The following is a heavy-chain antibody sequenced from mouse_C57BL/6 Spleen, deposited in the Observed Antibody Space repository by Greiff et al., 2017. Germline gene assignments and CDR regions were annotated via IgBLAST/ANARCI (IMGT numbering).Heavy chain of an antibody. Sequence: QVQLQQSGAELVKPGASVKMSCKASGYTFTSYWITWVKQRPGQGLEWIGDIYPGSGSTNYNEKFKSKATLTVDTSSSTAYMQLSSLTSDDSAVYYCARSGYSNPFAYWGQGTLVTVSA. CDR2: IYPGSGST. V-gene: IGHV1-55*01. J-gene: IGHJ3*01. CDR1: GYTFTSYW. D-gene: IGHD2-5*01. CDR3: ARSGYSNPFAY.